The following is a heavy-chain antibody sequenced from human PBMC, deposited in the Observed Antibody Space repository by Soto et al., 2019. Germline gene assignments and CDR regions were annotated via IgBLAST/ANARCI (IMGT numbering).Heavy chain of an antibody. Sequence: PSETLSLTCTVSGGSISSSDFYWGWLRQTPGKGLEFIGSMYYSGSTYYNPSLKSRVTISVDTSKNQFSLKLSSVTAADTAVYYCTGGAVAALSYYYYMDVWGKGTTVTVSS. D-gene: IGHD6-19*01. J-gene: IGHJ6*03. CDR3: TGGAVAALSYYYYMDV. CDR1: GGSISSSDFY. CDR2: MYYSGST. V-gene: IGHV4-39*01.